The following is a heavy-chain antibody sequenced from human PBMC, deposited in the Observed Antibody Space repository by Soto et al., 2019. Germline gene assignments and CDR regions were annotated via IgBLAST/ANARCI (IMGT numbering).Heavy chain of an antibody. CDR2: INHSGRT. D-gene: IGHD6-19*01. Sequence: SETLSLTCAVYGGPFRGYYWSWIRQPPGKGLEWIGEINHSGRTNYNPSLKSRVTISVDTSKNQFSLKLSSVTAADTAIYYCARKVSSGWYIDSWGRGTLVTVSS. CDR1: GGPFRGYY. V-gene: IGHV4-34*01. J-gene: IGHJ4*02. CDR3: ARKVSSGWYIDS.